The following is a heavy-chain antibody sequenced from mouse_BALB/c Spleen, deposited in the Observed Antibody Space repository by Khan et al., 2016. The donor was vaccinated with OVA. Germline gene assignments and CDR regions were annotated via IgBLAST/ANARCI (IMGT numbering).Heavy chain of an antibody. V-gene: IGHV2-6-7*01. Sequence: VQLQESGPGLVAPSQTLSITCTVSGFSLTGYGVNWVRQPPGKALEWLGRIRGYGGTDYNTALKSRLSISTDNSKSQVFLKMNSHQTDDTATYKCARANHANYREAMDYWGQGTSVTVSS. D-gene: IGHD2-1*01. CDR2: IRGYGGT. CDR3: ARANHANYREAMDY. CDR1: GFSLTGYG. J-gene: IGHJ4*01.